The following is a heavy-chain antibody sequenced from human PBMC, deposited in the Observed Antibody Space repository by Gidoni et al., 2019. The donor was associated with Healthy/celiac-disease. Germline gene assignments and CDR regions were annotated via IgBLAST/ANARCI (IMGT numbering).Heavy chain of an antibody. V-gene: IGHV3-23*01. CDR3: AKDDIVVVPVSDAFDI. D-gene: IGHD2-2*01. J-gene: IGHJ3*02. CDR2: ISGSGGST. Sequence: MSWVRQAPGKGLEWVSAISGSGGSTYYADSVKGRFTISRDNSKNTLYLQMISLRAEDTAVYYCAKDDIVVVPVSDAFDIWGQGTMVTVSS.